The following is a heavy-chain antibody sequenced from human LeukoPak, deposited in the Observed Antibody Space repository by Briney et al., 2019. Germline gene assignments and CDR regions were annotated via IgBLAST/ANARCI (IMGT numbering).Heavy chain of an antibody. J-gene: IGHJ4*02. Sequence: GGSLRLSCAASGFTFSSYWMSWVRQAPGKGLEWVAFIRYDGSNKYYADSVKGRFTISRDNSKNTLYLQMNSLRAEDTAVYYCAKDFSTMIVVVTYYFDYWGQGTLVTVSS. CDR3: AKDFSTMIVVVTYYFDY. CDR2: IRYDGSNK. D-gene: IGHD3-22*01. CDR1: GFTFSSYW. V-gene: IGHV3-30*02.